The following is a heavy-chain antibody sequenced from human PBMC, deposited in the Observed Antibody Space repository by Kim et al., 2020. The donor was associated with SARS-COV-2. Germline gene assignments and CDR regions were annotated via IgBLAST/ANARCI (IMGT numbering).Heavy chain of an antibody. CDR3: AREFVYYYDSSGYLS. J-gene: IGHJ5*02. CDR1: GGTFSSYA. D-gene: IGHD3-22*01. Sequence: SVKVSCKASGGTFSSYAISWVRQAPGQGLEWMGGIIPIFVTANYAQKFQGRVTITADESTSTAYMELSSLRSEDTAVYYCAREFVYYYDSSGYLSWGQGTLVTVSS. V-gene: IGHV1-69*13. CDR2: IIPIFVTA.